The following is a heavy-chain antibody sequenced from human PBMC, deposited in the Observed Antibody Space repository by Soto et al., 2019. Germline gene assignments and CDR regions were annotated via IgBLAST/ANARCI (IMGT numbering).Heavy chain of an antibody. CDR1: GFTFDDYG. D-gene: IGHD2-2*01. CDR3: ARGYCSTTTGFEPWRYGTV. V-gene: IGHV3-20*04. J-gene: IGHJ6*04. CDR2: INWNGGSA. Sequence: EVQLVESGGGVVRPGGSLRLSCAASGFTFDDYGMSWVRQVPGKGLEWVSGINWNGGSADYVDSVKGRFTISRDNTKNSLYLQMSSLSAEDTAVYYCARGYCSTTTGFEPWRYGTVWGKSSAVPTSP.